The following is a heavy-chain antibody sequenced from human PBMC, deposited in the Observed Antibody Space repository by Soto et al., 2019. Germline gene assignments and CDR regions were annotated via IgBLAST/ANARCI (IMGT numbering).Heavy chain of an antibody. D-gene: IGHD1-26*01. V-gene: IGHV3-33*01. J-gene: IGHJ5*02. CDR1: GLPFSASG. CDR3: ARDKGTTCLDT. Sequence: QAQLVESGGGVVQPGRSLRLSCAASGLPFSASGMHWVRQAPGKGLEWVAMIWSDGSKEYYADSVKGRFTITRDNSKNMIFLQMDSLRPEDTAVYYCARDKGTTCLDTWGQGNMVTVSS. CDR2: IWSDGSKE.